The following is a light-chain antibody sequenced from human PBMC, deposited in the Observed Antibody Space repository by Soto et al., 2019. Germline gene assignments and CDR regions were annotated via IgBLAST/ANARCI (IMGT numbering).Light chain of an antibody. J-gene: IGLJ2*01. V-gene: IGLV3-25*03. CDR1: ALPKQY. CDR3: QSADSSGTVV. Sequence: ELTQPPSVSVSPGQTARITCSGDALPKQYAYWYQQKPGQAPVLVIYKDSERPSGIPERFSGSSSGTTVTLTISGVQAEDEADYYCQSADSSGTVVFGGGTQLTVL. CDR2: KDS.